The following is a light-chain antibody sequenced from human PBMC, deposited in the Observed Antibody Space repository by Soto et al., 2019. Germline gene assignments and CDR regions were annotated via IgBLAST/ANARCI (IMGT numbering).Light chain of an antibody. CDR3: QHYDNLSLT. V-gene: IGKV1-33*01. CDR2: DAS. CDR1: QGITNY. Sequence: DIQLAQSPSSLSASIGDRVTFSCQASQGITNYLYWFQQKPGKAPSLLIYDASNLQTGVPSRFSGSGFGTDCNLTISSLQPEDVATYFCQHYDNLSLTFGGGTKVEI. J-gene: IGKJ4*01.